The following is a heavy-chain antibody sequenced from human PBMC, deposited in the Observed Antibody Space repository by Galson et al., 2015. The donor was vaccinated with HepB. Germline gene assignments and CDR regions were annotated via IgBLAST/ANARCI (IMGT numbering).Heavy chain of an antibody. CDR2: IYSDGST. V-gene: IGHV3-53*01. J-gene: IGHJ4*02. Sequence: SLRLSCAASGFTVSINYMNWVRQAPGKGLEWVSVIYSDGSTYYADSVQGRFTISRDNSKNTLYLQMNSLRAEDTAVYYCARYDYGGKSKYYFDYWGQGTLVTVSP. CDR3: ARYDYGGKSKYYFDY. D-gene: IGHD4-23*01. CDR1: GFTVSINY.